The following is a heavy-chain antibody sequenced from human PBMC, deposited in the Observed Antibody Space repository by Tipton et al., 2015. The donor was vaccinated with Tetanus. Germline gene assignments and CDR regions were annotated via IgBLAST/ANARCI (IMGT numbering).Heavy chain of an antibody. CDR3: ASEPVGATDGC. CDR2: IIPIFGTA. D-gene: IGHD1-26*01. Sequence: QLVQSGAEVKKPGSSVKVSCKASGGTFSSYAISWVRQAPGQGLEWMGGIIPIFGTANYAQKFQGRVTITADKSTSTAYMELSSRRSEGAAVYYCASEPVGATDGCWGQGSLVTVSS. J-gene: IGHJ4*02. V-gene: IGHV1-69*06. CDR1: GGTFSSYA.